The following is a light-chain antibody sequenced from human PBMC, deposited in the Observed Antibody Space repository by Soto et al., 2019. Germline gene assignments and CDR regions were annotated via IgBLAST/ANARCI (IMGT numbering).Light chain of an antibody. CDR3: CSYAGSSTAVV. J-gene: IGLJ2*01. CDR1: SSDVGSYNL. CDR2: EGS. Sequence: SALTQPASVSGSPGQSITISCTGTSSDVGSYNLVSWYQQHPGKAPKLMIYEGSKRPSGVSNRFSGSMSGNTASLTISGLQAEDEADYYCCSYAGSSTAVVFGGGTKLTVL. V-gene: IGLV2-23*01.